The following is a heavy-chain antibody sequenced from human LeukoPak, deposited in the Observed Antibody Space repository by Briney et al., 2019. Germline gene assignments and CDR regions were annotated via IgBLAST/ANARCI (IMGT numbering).Heavy chain of an antibody. CDR3: ARGGGARPDY. CDR2: ISSSSSAI. CDR1: GFTFSSYG. Sequence: AGGSLRLSCTASGFTFSSYGMNWVRQAPGKGLKWVSYISSSSSAINYADSVKGRFTISRDNAKNSLFLQVNSLRDEDTAMYYCARGGGARPDYWGQGTVVTVSS. J-gene: IGHJ4*02. V-gene: IGHV3-48*02. D-gene: IGHD3-10*01.